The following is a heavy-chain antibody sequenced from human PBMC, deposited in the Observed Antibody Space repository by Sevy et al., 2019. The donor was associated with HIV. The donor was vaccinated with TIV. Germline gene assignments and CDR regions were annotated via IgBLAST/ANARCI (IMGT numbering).Heavy chain of an antibody. V-gene: IGHV3-23*01. D-gene: IGHD3-10*01. CDR1: GCTFSTYA. Sequence: GGSLRLSCAASGCTFSTYAMTWVRQAPGKGLEWVAVITYSGVNTYYADSVKGLFTISRDNSKNKLYLQMNSLRAEDTAVYYCAKDRVSGTYYTGDFDYWGQGTLVTVSS. CDR2: ITYSGVNT. J-gene: IGHJ4*02. CDR3: AKDRVSGTYYTGDFDY.